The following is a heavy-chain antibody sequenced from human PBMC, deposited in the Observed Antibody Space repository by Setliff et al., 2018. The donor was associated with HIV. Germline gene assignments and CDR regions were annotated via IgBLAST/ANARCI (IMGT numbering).Heavy chain of an antibody. CDR3: ARDTLRHCFGVNCWGAFDM. D-gene: IGHD2-15*01. V-gene: IGHV3-23*01. Sequence: PGGSLRLSCAASGFTFSRYGMNWVRQAPGKGLEWVSTISDSDNSTYYADSVMGRFTISRDNSKNTLYLQMNGLRAEDTALYYCARDTLRHCFGVNCWGAFDMWGQGTMVTVSS. J-gene: IGHJ3*02. CDR2: ISDSDNST. CDR1: GFTFSRYG.